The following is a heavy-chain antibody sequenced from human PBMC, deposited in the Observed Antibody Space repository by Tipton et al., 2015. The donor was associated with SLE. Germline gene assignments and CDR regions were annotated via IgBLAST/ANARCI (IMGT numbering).Heavy chain of an antibody. J-gene: IGHJ4*02. D-gene: IGHD1-1*01. CDR2: IYYSGST. Sequence: TLSLTCTVSGGSISSSSYYWGWIRQPPGKGLEWIGSIYYSGSTYYNPSLKSRVTISVDTSKNQFSLKLSSVTAADTAVYHCARDNGGYGDFDYWGQGTLVTVSS. CDR1: GGSISSSSYY. V-gene: IGHV4-39*07. CDR3: ARDNGGYGDFDY.